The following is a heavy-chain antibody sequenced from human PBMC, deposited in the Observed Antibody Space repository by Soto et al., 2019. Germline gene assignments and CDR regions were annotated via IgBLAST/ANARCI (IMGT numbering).Heavy chain of an antibody. CDR2: IYYSGST. D-gene: IGHD3-3*01. J-gene: IGHJ6*03. CDR1: GGSISSYY. V-gene: IGHV4-59*06. Sequence: SETLSLTCTVSGGSISSYYWSWIRQHPGKGLEWIGYIYYSGSTYYNPSLKSRVTVSVDTSKNQFSVKLSSVTAADTAVYYCARDQYDFWSGYRRDPYYYYYYMDVWGKGTTVTVSS. CDR3: ARDQYDFWSGYRRDPYYYYYYMDV.